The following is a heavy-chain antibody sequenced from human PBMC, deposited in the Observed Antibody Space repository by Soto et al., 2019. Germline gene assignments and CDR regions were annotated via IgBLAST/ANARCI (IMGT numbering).Heavy chain of an antibody. Sequence: SETLSLTCTVSGGSVSSYYWSWFRQPPGKGLEWIGYIYHSGTTNYNPSVKSRVTISIDTSKNQFSLELSSVVAADTAVYYCARQLSMSYFDYWGQGTLVTVSS. CDR3: ARQLSMSYFDY. J-gene: IGHJ4*02. D-gene: IGHD3-22*01. CDR2: IYHSGTT. CDR1: GGSVSSYY. V-gene: IGHV4-59*02.